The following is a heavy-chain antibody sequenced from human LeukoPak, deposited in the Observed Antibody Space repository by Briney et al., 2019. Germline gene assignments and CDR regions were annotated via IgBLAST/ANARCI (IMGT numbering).Heavy chain of an antibody. CDR2: VYGSGST. Sequence: SETLSLTCTVSGGSIRSYWSWIRQPAGKGLEWIGRVYGSGSTDYNPSLKSRVTMSIDTSKNQFSLNLISVTAADTAVYYCARGYYYDSSGSMFDPWGQGTLVTVSS. D-gene: IGHD3-22*01. CDR3: ARGYYYDSSGSMFDP. J-gene: IGHJ5*02. CDR1: GGSIRSY. V-gene: IGHV4-4*07.